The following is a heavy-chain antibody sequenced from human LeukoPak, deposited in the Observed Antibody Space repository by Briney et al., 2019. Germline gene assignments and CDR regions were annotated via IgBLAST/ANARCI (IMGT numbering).Heavy chain of an antibody. CDR3: ARNSSGSYFDH. Sequence: PSETLSLTCTVSGGSISDYYWNWIRQPPGKGLEWVGYIYYSGSTTYNPSLKSRLTMSVDTAKNQFSLRLKSVTATDTAVYYCARNSSGSYFDHWGQGSLVTVSS. V-gene: IGHV4-59*08. J-gene: IGHJ4*02. CDR1: GGSISDYY. CDR2: IYYSGST. D-gene: IGHD1-26*01.